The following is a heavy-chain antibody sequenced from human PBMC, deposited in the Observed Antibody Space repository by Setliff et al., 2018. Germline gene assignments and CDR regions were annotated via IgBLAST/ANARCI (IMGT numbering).Heavy chain of an antibody. J-gene: IGHJ6*02. D-gene: IGHD2-21*01. CDR2: IYTTGTT. CDR3: AKEYVVNSFVSNSHQHYGLDV. Sequence: PSETLSLTCTVSGGSLSSGSNYWGWFRQPAGKGLEWIGRIYTTGTTNYSPSLTGRVTISLDTSKNQLSLKVNSVTVADTAVYYCAKEYVVNSFVSNSHQHYGLDVWGQGTTVTVSS. V-gene: IGHV4-61*02. CDR1: GGSLSSGSNY.